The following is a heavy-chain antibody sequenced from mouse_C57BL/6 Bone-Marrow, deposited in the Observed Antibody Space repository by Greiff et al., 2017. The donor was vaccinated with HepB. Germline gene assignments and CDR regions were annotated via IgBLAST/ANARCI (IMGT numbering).Heavy chain of an antibody. V-gene: IGHV1-18*01. J-gene: IGHJ4*01. CDR3: ARHSNPYYYAMDY. Sequence: EVQLQQSGPELVKPGASVKIPCKASGYTFTDYNMDWVKQSHGKSLEWIGDINPNNGGTIYNQKFKGKATLTVDKSSSTAYMELRSLTSEDTAVYYCARHSNPYYYAMDYWGRGTSVTVSS. CDR1: GYTFTDYN. CDR2: INPNNGGT. D-gene: IGHD2-5*01.